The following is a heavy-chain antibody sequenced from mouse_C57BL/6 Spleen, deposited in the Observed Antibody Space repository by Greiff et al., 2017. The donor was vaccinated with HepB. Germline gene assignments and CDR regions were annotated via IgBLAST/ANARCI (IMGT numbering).Heavy chain of an antibody. CDR3: AIYYDYDGKAWFAY. Sequence: VQLQQPGAELVMPGASVKLSCKASGYTFTSYWMHWVKQRPGQGLEWIGEIDPSDSYTNYNQKFKGKSTLTVDKSSSTAYMQLSSLTSEDSAVYYCAIYYDYDGKAWFAYWGQGTLVTVSA. J-gene: IGHJ3*01. V-gene: IGHV1-69*01. D-gene: IGHD2-4*01. CDR2: IDPSDSYT. CDR1: GYTFTSYW.